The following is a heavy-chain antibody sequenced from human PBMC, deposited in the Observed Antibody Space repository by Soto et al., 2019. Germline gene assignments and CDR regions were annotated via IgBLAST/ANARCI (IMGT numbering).Heavy chain of an antibody. V-gene: IGHV4-34*01. CDR1: GGSFSGYY. Sequence: PSETLSLTCAVYGGSFSGYYWSWIRQPPGKGLEWIGEINHGGSTNYNPSLKSRVTISVDTSKNQFSLKLSSVTAADTAVYYCARGRRVANWFDPWGQGTLVTAPQ. D-gene: IGHD2-15*01. CDR2: INHGGST. CDR3: ARGRRVANWFDP. J-gene: IGHJ5*02.